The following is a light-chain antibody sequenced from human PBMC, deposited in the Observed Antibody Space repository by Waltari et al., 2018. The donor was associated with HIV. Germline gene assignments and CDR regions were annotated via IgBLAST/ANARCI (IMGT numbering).Light chain of an antibody. CDR2: EVS. Sequence: QSALTQPASVSGSPGPSITLSCTGTRSDVGGYHYVAWYQQFPGKAPKLMISEVSNRPSGVSDRLSGSKSGNTASLTISGLQAEDEADYYCSSYTTGSTLVVFGTGTKVIVL. CDR3: SSYTTGSTLVV. J-gene: IGLJ1*01. CDR1: RSDVGGYHY. V-gene: IGLV2-14*01.